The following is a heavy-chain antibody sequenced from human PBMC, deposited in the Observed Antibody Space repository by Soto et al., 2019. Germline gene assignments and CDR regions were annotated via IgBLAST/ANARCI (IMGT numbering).Heavy chain of an antibody. CDR3: AKDHLFSGWTSGGYFDY. D-gene: IGHD6-19*01. CDR2: ISGSVGTT. Sequence: EVQLLESGGGLVQPGGSLRLSCEASGFTFSSYAMSWVRQAPGKGLEWVSVISGSVGTTYYADSVKGRFTISRDNSKNTLFLQMNNLIAEDTAVYYCAKDHLFSGWTSGGYFDYWGQGALVTVSS. V-gene: IGHV3-23*01. CDR1: GFTFSSYA. J-gene: IGHJ4*02.